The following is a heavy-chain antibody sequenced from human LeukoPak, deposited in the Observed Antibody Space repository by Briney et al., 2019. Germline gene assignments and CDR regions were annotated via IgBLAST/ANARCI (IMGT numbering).Heavy chain of an antibody. Sequence: GGSLRLSCAASGLTFNTYAMTWVRQAPGKGLEWVGLIRSENDGGRKDYAAPVKDRFIMSRDDLKNTHYLQMNSLKIEDTGVCYCTTDPQWGFWGQGTLVTVSS. J-gene: IGHJ4*02. CDR3: TTDPQWGF. CDR2: IRSENDGGRK. CDR1: GLTFNTYA. D-gene: IGHD2-8*01. V-gene: IGHV3-15*01.